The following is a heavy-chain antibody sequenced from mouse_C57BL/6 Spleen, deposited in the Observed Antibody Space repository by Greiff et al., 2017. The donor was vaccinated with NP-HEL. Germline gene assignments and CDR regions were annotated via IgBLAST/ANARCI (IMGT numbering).Heavy chain of an antibody. Sequence: EVQRVESGEGLVKPGGSLKLSCAASGFTFSSYAMSWVRQTPEKRLEWVAYISSGGDYIYYADTVKGRFTISRDNARNTLYLQMSSLKSEDTAMYYCTRVFPYGGFDYWGQGTTRTVSS. CDR3: TRVFPYGGFDY. D-gene: IGHD1-1*01. CDR1: GFTFSSYA. J-gene: IGHJ2*01. CDR2: ISSGGDYI. V-gene: IGHV5-9-1*02.